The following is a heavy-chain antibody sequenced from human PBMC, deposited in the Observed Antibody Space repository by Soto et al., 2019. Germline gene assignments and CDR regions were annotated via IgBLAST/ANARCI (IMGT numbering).Heavy chain of an antibody. CDR1: GDSIGGVGY. Sequence: SETLSLTCTVSGDSIGGVGYWSWIRQFPGRGLEWIGCISSSGSTYYNPVLNNRISLSLDTSQNQFSLKLLSVTAADTAIYYCARSGVTGIVIPSHWFDPWGQGTLVTVSS. CDR2: ISSSGST. V-gene: IGHV4-31*03. CDR3: ARSGVTGIVIPSHWFDP. J-gene: IGHJ5*02. D-gene: IGHD2-21*02.